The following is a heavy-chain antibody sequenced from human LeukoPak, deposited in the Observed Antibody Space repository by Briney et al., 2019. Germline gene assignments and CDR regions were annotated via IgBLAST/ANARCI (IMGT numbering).Heavy chain of an antibody. J-gene: IGHJ5*02. Sequence: SETLSLTCTVSGGSISSYYWSRIRQPPGKGLEWIGYIYYSGSTNYNPSLKSRVTISVDTSKNQFSLKLSSVTAADTAVYYCARAKSLGYCSGGSCSDWFDPWGQGTLVTVSS. V-gene: IGHV4-59*01. CDR1: GGSISSYY. D-gene: IGHD2-15*01. CDR2: IYYSGST. CDR3: ARAKSLGYCSGGSCSDWFDP.